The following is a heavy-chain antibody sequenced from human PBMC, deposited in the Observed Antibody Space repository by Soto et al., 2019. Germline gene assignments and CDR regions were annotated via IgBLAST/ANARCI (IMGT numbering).Heavy chain of an antibody. CDR1: GGSISSYY. CDR3: GRRTPVAGGWLDS. J-gene: IGHJ5*01. CDR2: IYYSGST. Sequence: PSETLSLTCTVSGGSISSYYWSWIRQPPGKGLEWIGYIYYSGSTNYNSSLKSRVTISVDTSKNQFSLKLTSVTAADTAVYYCGRRTPVAGGWLDSWGQGTLVTVSS. V-gene: IGHV4-59*12. D-gene: IGHD6-19*01.